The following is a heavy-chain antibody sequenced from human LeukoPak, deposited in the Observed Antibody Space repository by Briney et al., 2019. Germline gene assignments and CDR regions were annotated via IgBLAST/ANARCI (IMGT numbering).Heavy chain of an antibody. V-gene: IGHV3-23*01. J-gene: IGHJ4*02. CDR3: AREASY. CDR1: GFTFSNHA. Sequence: GGSLRLSCAASGFTFSNHAMSWVRQAPGKGLEWVSVIGDSGGSTYYADSVKGRFTISRDNAKNSLYLQMNSLRAEDTALYYCAREASYWGQGTLVTVSS. CDR2: IGDSGGST.